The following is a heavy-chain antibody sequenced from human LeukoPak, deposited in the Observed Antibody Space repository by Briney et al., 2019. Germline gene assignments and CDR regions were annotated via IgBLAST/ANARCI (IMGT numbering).Heavy chain of an antibody. Sequence: GGSLRLSCAASGFTFSSYSMNWVRQAPGKGLEWVSYISKSSDRIYHADSVKGRFTISRDNAKNSLYLQMDSLRAEDTAVYYCARDLLNDEGSSYFVDQWGQGTLVTVSS. J-gene: IGHJ4*02. CDR1: GFTFSSYS. CDR3: ARDLLNDEGSSYFVDQ. D-gene: IGHD2-2*01. CDR2: ISKSSDRI. V-gene: IGHV3-48*04.